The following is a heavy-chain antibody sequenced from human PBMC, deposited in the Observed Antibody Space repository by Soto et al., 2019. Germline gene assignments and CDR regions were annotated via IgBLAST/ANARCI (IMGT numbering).Heavy chain of an antibody. CDR2: IDPSDSYT. D-gene: IGHD3-22*01. J-gene: IGHJ6*02. V-gene: IGHV5-10-1*01. CDR1: GYSFTSYW. Sequence: GEFLKISCKGSGYSFTSYWISWVRQMPGKGLEWMGRIDPSDSYTNYSPSFQGHVTISADKSISTAYLQWSSLKASDTAMYYCARHKRITMIVVVTGDYYGMDVWGQGTTVTVSS. CDR3: ARHKRITMIVVVTGDYYGMDV.